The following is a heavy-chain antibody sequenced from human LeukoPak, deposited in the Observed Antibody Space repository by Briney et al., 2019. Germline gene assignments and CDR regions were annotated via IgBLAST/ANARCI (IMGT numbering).Heavy chain of an antibody. CDR1: GFTFSSHW. J-gene: IGHJ5*02. V-gene: IGHV3-43*02. D-gene: IGHD6-13*01. CDR3: AKCVYSNIYYWFDP. Sequence: GGSLRLSCAASGFTFSSHWMHWVRQAPGKGLEWVSLITGNGVSTYYADSVKGRFTISRDNSKNSLYLQMNSLRTEDTALYYCAKCVYSNIYYWFDPWDQGTLVSVSS. CDR2: ITGNGVST.